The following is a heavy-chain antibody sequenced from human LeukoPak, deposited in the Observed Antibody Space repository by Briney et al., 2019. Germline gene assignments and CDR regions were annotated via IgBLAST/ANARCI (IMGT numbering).Heavy chain of an antibody. J-gene: IGHJ5*02. CDR3: ARGEGVLRFDP. Sequence: PSETLSLTCTVSGGPISSGDYYWSWIRQPPGKGLEWIGYIYYSGSTYYNPSLKSRVTISVDTSKNQFSLKLSSVTAADTAVYYCARGEGVLRFDPWGQGTLVTVSS. CDR1: GGPISSGDYY. D-gene: IGHD1-26*01. V-gene: IGHV4-30-4*08. CDR2: IYYSGST.